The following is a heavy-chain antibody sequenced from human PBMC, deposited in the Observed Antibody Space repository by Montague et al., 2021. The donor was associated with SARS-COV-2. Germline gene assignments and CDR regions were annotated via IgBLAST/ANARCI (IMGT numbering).Heavy chain of an antibody. J-gene: IGHJ4*02. V-gene: IGHV3-48*04. CDR2: ISMSETRT. D-gene: IGHD5-18*01. CDR3: SRVAIEHTATAPDY. Sequence: SLRLSCAAAGFTFSRYSMNWVRQAPGKGLEWISYISMSETRTQYADSVKGRFTISRDNARNSLYLQMRSLTGGDTALYYCSRVAIEHTATAPDYWGQGTLVTVSS. CDR1: GFTFSRYS.